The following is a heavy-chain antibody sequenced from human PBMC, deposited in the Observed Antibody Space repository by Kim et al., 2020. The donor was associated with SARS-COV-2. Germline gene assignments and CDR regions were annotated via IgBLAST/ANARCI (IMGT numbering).Heavy chain of an antibody. J-gene: IGHJ6*02. D-gene: IGHD5-12*01. CDR3: ARDHVDIVATTNEFYYYYYGMDV. CDR2: IIPIFGTP. Sequence: SVKVSCKASGGTFSSYAISWVRQAPGQGLEWMGGIIPIFGTPNYAQKFQGRVTITADESTSTAYMELSSLRSEDTSVYYCARDHVDIVATTNEFYYYYYGMDVWGQGTTVTVSS. CDR1: GGTFSSYA. V-gene: IGHV1-69*13.